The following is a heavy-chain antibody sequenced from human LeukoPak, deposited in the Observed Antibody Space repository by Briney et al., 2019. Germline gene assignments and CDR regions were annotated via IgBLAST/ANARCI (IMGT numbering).Heavy chain of an antibody. CDR1: GFTFSIYA. V-gene: IGHV3-30-3*01. CDR2: ISYDESNK. CDR3: ARDPHGSGSFAACDI. Sequence: GGPLRLSCAPSGFTFSIYAMHWVPQAPGKGREWVAVISYDESNKYYADSVKARFTISRDNSKNTLYLQMHSLRTDDTAVYYSARDPHGSGSFAACDIWGQGTMVTVSS. D-gene: IGHD3-10*01. J-gene: IGHJ3*02.